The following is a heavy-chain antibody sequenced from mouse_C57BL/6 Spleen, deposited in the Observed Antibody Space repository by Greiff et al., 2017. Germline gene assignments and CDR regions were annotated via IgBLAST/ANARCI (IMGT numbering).Heavy chain of an antibody. V-gene: IGHV5-17*01. CDR3: SRSRSYGYYDV. J-gene: IGHJ1*03. CDR1: GFTFSDYG. Sequence: EVMLVESGGGLVKPGGSLKLSCAASGFTFSDYGMHWVRQAPEKGLEWVAYISSGSSTIYYADKVKGRFTISRDNAKTTLLPHMHSLRSEDTAMYYCSRSRSYGYYDVWGTGTTVTVSS. CDR2: ISSGSSTI.